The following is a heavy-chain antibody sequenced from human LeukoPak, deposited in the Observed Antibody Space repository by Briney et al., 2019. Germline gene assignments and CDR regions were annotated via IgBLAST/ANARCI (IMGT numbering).Heavy chain of an antibody. CDR3: AREKWESPFYYFGMDV. Sequence: SVKVSCKASGDTFSSYTISWVRQAPGQGPEWMGGIILVSGTPNHAQKFQGRVTITADESTSTVYMELRSLRSDDTAVYYCAREKWESPFYYFGMDVWGQGTTVTVSS. CDR1: GDTFSSYT. D-gene: IGHD1-26*01. V-gene: IGHV1-69*13. J-gene: IGHJ6*02. CDR2: IILVSGTP.